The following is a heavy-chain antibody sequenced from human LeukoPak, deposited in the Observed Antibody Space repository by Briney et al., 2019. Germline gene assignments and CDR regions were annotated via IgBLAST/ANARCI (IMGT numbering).Heavy chain of an antibody. J-gene: IGHJ4*02. Sequence: SETLSLTCTVSGGSISSTSYYWGWLRQPPGKGLEWIGNMYYSGSNYYNPSLKSRVTISVDRSKNQFSLKLNSVTAADPAVYYCARQTLADDIDYWGQGTLVTVSS. CDR3: ARQTLADDIDY. CDR2: MYYSGSN. D-gene: IGHD6-19*01. CDR1: GGSISSTSYY. V-gene: IGHV4-39*01.